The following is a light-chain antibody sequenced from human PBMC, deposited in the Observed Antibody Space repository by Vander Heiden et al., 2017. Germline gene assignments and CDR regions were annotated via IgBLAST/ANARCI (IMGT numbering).Light chain of an antibody. CDR2: LGS. V-gene: IGKV2-28*01. J-gene: IGKJ1*01. CDR3: MQALQTPWT. CDR1: ESLLDNNEYNY. Sequence: DMVMTPSPLSLPVTPGEPASIPCRSSESLLDNNEYNYLAWYLQRPGQSPQLLIYLGSNRASGVPDRFSGSGSGTDFTLKISRVEAEDVGVYYCMQALQTPWTFGQGTRVEIK.